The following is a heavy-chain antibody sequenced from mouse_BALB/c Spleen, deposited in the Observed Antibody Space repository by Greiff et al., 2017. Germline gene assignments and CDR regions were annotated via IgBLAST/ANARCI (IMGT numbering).Heavy chain of an antibody. CDR3: ARGIPYYAMDY. CDR1: GFTFSSFG. CDR2: ISSGSSTI. Sequence: EVQGVESGGGLVKPGGSLKLSCAASGFTFSSFGMHWVRQAPEKGLEWVAYISSGSSTIYYADTVKGRFTISRDNPKNTLFLQMTSLRSEDTAMYYCARGIPYYAMDYWGQGTSVTVSS. J-gene: IGHJ4*01. V-gene: IGHV5-17*02.